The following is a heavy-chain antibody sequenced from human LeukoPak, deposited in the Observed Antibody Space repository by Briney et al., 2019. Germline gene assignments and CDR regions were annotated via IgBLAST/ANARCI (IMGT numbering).Heavy chain of an antibody. CDR1: GYTFTGYY. V-gene: IGHV1-2*06. D-gene: IGHD6-6*01. CDR3: VREQLANAFDI. CDR2: INPNSGGT. J-gene: IGHJ3*02. Sequence: ASVKVSCKASGYTFTGYYMHWVRQAPGQGLEWMGRINPNSGGTNYAQKFQGRVTMTRDTSISTAYMELSGLRSDDTAVYYCVREQLANAFDIWGQGTMVTVSS.